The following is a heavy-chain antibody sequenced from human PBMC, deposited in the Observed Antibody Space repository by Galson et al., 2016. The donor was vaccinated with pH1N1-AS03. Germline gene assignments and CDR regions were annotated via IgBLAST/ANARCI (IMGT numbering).Heavy chain of an antibody. CDR1: GLAFSSSW. Sequence: SLRLSCAASGLAFSSSWMYWVRQAPGKGLEWVANIRYDGSDYYYGDSVKGRFTISRDNAKNLVFLQMNSLRAEDTAVYYCVRGIIAAQIGSISYLLDLWGQGTLVTVSS. D-gene: IGHD6-6*01. CDR2: IRYDGSDY. V-gene: IGHV3-7*03. CDR3: VRGIIAAQIGSISYLLDL. J-gene: IGHJ5*02.